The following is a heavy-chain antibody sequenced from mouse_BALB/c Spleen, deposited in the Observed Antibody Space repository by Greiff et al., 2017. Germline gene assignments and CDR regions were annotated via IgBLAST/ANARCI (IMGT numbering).Heavy chain of an antibody. CDR1: GYTFTSYW. Sequence: EVQLQQSGTVLARPGASVKMSCKASGYTFTSYWMHWVKQRPGQGLEWIGAIYPGNSDTSYNQKFKGKAKLTAVTSTSTAYMELSSLTNEDSAVYYCTKSYGSFTWFAYWGQGTLVTVSA. CDR3: TKSYGSFTWFAY. J-gene: IGHJ3*01. V-gene: IGHV1-5*01. D-gene: IGHD1-1*01. CDR2: IYPGNSDT.